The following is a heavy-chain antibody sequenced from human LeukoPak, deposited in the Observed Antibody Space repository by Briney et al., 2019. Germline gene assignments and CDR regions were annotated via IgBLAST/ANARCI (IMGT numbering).Heavy chain of an antibody. CDR2: VNDGGSA. Sequence: SQTLSLTCSVSGGSISGSRYYWGWIRQPPAKGLEWVVTVNDGGSALYNPSLRSRTTISVDTSKNQFSLRLTSVTAADTAVYYCAREPDAWGQGTLVTVSS. J-gene: IGHJ5*02. CDR3: AREPDA. V-gene: IGHV4-39*07. CDR1: GGSISGSRYY.